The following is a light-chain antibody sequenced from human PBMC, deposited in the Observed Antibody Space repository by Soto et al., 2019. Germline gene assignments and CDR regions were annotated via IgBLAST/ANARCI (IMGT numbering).Light chain of an antibody. Sequence: QSVLTQPPSVSAAPGQKVTISCSGSSSNIGNNYVSWYQQLPGTAPKLLIYDNNKRPSGIPDRFSGSKSGTSATLGITGLQTGDEADYYCGTWDSGLIAVVFGGGTKSPS. CDR3: GTWDSGLIAVV. CDR2: DNN. V-gene: IGLV1-51*01. CDR1: SSNIGNNY. J-gene: IGLJ2*01.